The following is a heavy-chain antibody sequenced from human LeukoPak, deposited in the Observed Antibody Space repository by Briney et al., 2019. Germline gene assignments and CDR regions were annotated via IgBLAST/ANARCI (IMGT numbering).Heavy chain of an antibody. CDR2: ISGSSGNT. Sequence: GSLRLSCAASGFTFTSYAMSWVRQAPGKGLEWVSAISGSSGNTYYADSVKGRFTISRDNSKNTLYLQMNSLRAEDTALYYCAKPAKTDYTDYWGQGTLVTVSS. V-gene: IGHV3-23*01. CDR3: AKPAKTDYTDY. CDR1: GFTFTSYA. D-gene: IGHD1-14*01. J-gene: IGHJ4*02.